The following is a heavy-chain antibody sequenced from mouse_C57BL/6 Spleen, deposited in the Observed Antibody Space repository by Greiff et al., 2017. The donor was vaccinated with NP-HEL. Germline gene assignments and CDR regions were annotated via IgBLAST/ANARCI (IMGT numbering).Heavy chain of an antibody. Sequence: QVQLQQSGAELVKPGASVKISCKASGYAFSRYWMNWVKQRPGKGLEWIGQIYPGDGDTNYNGKFKGKATLTADNSSSTAYMQLSSLTSEDSAVYVCARKINWDGWAYWGQGTLVTVSA. CDR2: IYPGDGDT. CDR3: ARKINWDGWAY. CDR1: GYAFSRYW. D-gene: IGHD4-1*01. V-gene: IGHV1-80*01. J-gene: IGHJ3*01.